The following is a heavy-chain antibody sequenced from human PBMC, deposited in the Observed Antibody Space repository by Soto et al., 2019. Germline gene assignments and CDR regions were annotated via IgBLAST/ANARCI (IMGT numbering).Heavy chain of an antibody. CDR1: GGTFSSYA. V-gene: IGHV1-69*13. CDR3: ARIRWELLSYYGMDV. CDR2: IIPIFGTA. D-gene: IGHD1-26*01. J-gene: IGHJ6*02. Sequence: SVKVSCKASGGTFSSYAISWVRQAPGQGLEWMGGIIPIFGTANYAQKFQGRVTITADESTSTAYMELSSLRSEDTAVYYCARIRWELLSYYGMDVWGQGTTVTVSS.